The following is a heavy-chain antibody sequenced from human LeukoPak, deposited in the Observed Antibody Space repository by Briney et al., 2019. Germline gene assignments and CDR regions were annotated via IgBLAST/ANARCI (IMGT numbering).Heavy chain of an antibody. CDR1: GGSISSFY. D-gene: IGHD4-17*01. Sequence: SETLSLTCTVSGGSISSFYWSWIRQPPGKGLEWIGCIYNRGNTNYNPSLKSRVTISEDTSQNQLSLQLRSVTAADTAVYYCAATIKRDYGDTNLDYWGQGTLVTVSS. V-gene: IGHV4-59*01. J-gene: IGHJ4*02. CDR2: IYNRGNT. CDR3: AATIKRDYGDTNLDY.